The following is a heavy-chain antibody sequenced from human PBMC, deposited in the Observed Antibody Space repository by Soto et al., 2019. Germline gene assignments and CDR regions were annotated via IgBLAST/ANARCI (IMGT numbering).Heavy chain of an antibody. CDR1: GFTFSSYA. Sequence: EVQLLESGGDLVQPGGSLRLSCAASGFTFSSYAMTWVRQVPGMGLDWVSSISSSGAHTYYADSVKGRITISRDNSKNTLYLQMNSLRAEDTAIYYCAIVSNSENYGDYWGRGTLVTVSS. D-gene: IGHD1-26*01. J-gene: IGHJ4*02. V-gene: IGHV3-23*01. CDR2: ISSSGAHT. CDR3: AIVSNSENYGDY.